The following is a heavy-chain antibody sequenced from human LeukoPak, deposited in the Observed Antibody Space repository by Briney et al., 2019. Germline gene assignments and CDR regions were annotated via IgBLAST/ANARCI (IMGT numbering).Heavy chain of an antibody. CDR1: GYTFTSYG. V-gene: IGHV1-18*01. Sequence: ASVKVSCKASGYTFTSYGISWVRQAPGQGLEWMGWISAYNGNTNYAQKLQGRVTMTTDTSTSTAYMELRSLRSDDTAVYYCARVGDSSGWNRYNWFDPWGQGTLVTVSS. J-gene: IGHJ5*02. CDR3: ARVGDSSGWNRYNWFDP. CDR2: ISAYNGNT. D-gene: IGHD6-19*01.